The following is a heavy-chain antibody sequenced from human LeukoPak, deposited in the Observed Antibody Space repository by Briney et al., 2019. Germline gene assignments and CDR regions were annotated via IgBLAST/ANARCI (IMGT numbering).Heavy chain of an antibody. V-gene: IGHV1-69*05. CDR1: GGTFSSYA. CDR2: IIPIFGTA. J-gene: IGHJ4*02. D-gene: IGHD4-11*01. CDR3: VRGSGNYEYYFDY. Sequence: ASVKVSCKASGGTFSSYAISWVRQAPGQGLEWMGGIIPIFGTANYAQKFQGRVTITTDESTSTAYMELSSLRSEDTAVYYCVRGSGNYEYYFDYWGQGTLVTVSS.